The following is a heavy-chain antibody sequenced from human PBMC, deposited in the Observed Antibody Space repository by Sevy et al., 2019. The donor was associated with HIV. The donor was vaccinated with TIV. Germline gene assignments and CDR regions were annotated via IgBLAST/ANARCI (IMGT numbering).Heavy chain of an antibody. D-gene: IGHD3-22*01. CDR1: GYTFTGYY. CDR3: ARGVPQRADSSGYYADCWFDP. CDR2: INPNSGGT. V-gene: IGHV1-2*02. J-gene: IGHJ5*02. Sequence: ASVKVSCKASGYTFTGYYMHWVRQAPGQGLEWMGWINPNSGGTNYAQKFQGRVTMTRDTSISTAYMELSRLGSDDTAVYYCARGVPQRADSSGYYADCWFDPWGQGTLVTVSS.